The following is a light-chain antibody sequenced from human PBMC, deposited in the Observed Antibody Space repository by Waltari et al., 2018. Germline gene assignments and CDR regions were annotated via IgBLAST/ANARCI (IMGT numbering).Light chain of an antibody. J-gene: IGKJ5*01. CDR1: QDITHY. V-gene: IGKV1-33*01. CDR2: GAS. Sequence: DIQMTQSPSSLSASVGDRVTITCQASQDITHYLYWYQQKPGKAPKLLIYGASNVETGVPSRFSGGGSGTDFSFTISSLQPEDIATHYCQQYDNLPLTFGQGTRLEIK. CDR3: QQYDNLPLT.